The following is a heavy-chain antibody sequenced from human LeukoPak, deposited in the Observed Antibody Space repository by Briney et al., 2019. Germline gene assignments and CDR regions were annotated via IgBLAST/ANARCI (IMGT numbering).Heavy chain of an antibody. CDR1: GGSISSSSYY. J-gene: IGHJ4*02. CDR3: ASADVDAAVVPYFHY. V-gene: IGHV4-39*01. D-gene: IGHD5-18*01. CDR2: IYYSGST. Sequence: PSETLSLTCTVSGGSISSSSYYWGWIRQPPGKGLEWIGTIYYSGSTYYNPSLKSRVTLSVDTSKNQFSLKLSSVTAADTAVYYCASADVDAAVVPYFHYWGQGTLVTVSS.